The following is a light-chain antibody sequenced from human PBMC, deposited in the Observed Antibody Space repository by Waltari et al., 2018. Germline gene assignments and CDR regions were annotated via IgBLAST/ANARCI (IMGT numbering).Light chain of an antibody. CDR2: ASS. J-gene: IGKJ1*01. V-gene: IGKV3-20*01. CDR1: QSIGKY. Sequence: EIVLTQSPATLSLSPGERDTLSCRASQSIGKYLIWYQQKPGQAPRLLIYASSIRATGIPDRFSGSGSGTDFILTISSLEPEDFAVYYCQKNEALPATFGQGTKVEIK. CDR3: QKNEALPAT.